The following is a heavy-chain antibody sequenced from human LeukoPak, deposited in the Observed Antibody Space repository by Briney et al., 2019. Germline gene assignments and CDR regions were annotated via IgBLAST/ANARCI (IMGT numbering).Heavy chain of an antibody. J-gene: IGHJ3*02. Sequence: PGGSLRLSCAASGFTFSSYAMSWVRQAPGKGLEWVSAISGSGGSTYYADSVKGRFTISRDNSKNTLYLQMNSLRAEDTAVYYCAKDIRIAVAGTPDAFDIWGQGTMVTVSS. CDR3: AKDIRIAVAGTPDAFDI. CDR1: GFTFSSYA. V-gene: IGHV3-23*01. CDR2: ISGSGGST. D-gene: IGHD6-19*01.